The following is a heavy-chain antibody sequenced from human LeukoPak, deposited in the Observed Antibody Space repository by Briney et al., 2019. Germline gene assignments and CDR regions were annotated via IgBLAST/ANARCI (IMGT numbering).Heavy chain of an antibody. J-gene: IGHJ4*02. Sequence: GGSLRLSCAASGFTFSSYAMSWVRQAPGKGLEWVSAISDSGGSTYYADSVKGRFTISRDNSKNTLYLQMNSLRAEDTAVYYCAKGQWLVEGFDYWGQGTLVTVSS. V-gene: IGHV3-23*01. CDR3: AKGQWLVEGFDY. CDR1: GFTFSSYA. D-gene: IGHD6-19*01. CDR2: ISDSGGST.